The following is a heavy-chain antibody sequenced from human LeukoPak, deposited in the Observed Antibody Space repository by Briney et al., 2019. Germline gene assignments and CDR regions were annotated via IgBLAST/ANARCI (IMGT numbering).Heavy chain of an antibody. J-gene: IGHJ5*02. CDR3: ARDPGGDGYNWFDP. V-gene: IGHV3-23*01. Sequence: PGGSLRLSCAASGFTFSSYGMSWVRQAPGKGLEWVSAISGSGGSTYYADSVKGRFTISRDNSKNTLYLQMNSLRAEDTAVYYCARDPGGDGYNWFDPWGQGTLVTVSS. D-gene: IGHD3-10*01. CDR2: ISGSGGST. CDR1: GFTFSSYG.